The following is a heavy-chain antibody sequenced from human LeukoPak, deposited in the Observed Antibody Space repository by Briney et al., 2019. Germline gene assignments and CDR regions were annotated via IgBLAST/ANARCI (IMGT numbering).Heavy chain of an antibody. J-gene: IGHJ5*02. CDR3: TTAACSSSWYLTPGDVDTATIP. CDR1: GFTFSSYG. V-gene: IGHV3-15*01. Sequence: GGTLRLSCAASGFTFSSYGMSWVRQAPGKGLEWVGRIKSKTDGGTTDYAAPVKGRFTISRDDSKNTLYLQMNSLKTEDTAVYYCTTAACSSSWYLTPGDVDTATIPWGQGTLATVSS. D-gene: IGHD6-13*01. CDR2: IKSKTDGGTT.